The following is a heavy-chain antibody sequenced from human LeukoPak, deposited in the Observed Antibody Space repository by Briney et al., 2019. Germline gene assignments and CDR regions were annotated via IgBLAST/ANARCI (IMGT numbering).Heavy chain of an antibody. CDR3: ASYRYGSSFAFDI. D-gene: IGHD6-6*01. J-gene: IGHJ3*02. CDR2: ISSGSGTM. Sequence: GGSLRLSCAASGFTFSSYTMSWVRQAPGKGLEWVSYISSGSGTMYYADSVKGRFTISRDNAKNSLFLQMNSLRAEDTAVYYCASYRYGSSFAFDIWGQGTMVTVSS. V-gene: IGHV3-48*01. CDR1: GFTFSSYT.